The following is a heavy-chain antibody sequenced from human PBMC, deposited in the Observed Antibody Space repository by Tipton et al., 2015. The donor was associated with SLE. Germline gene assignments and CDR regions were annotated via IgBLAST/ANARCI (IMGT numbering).Heavy chain of an antibody. CDR2: IYYDGYT. J-gene: IGHJ5*02. Sequence: TLSLTCTVSGGSITSHYWSWIRQPPGKELEWIGYIYYDGYTNYNPSLKSRGTMSLDTSKIQFSLKLNSITAADTAVYYCARVQKRVFHWFDPWGEGPLVTVSS. CDR1: GGSITSHY. V-gene: IGHV4-59*11. D-gene: IGHD3-16*01. CDR3: ARVQKRVFHWFDP.